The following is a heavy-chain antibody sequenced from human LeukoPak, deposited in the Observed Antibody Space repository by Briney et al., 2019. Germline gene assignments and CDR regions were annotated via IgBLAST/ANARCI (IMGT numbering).Heavy chain of an antibody. Sequence: GASVKVSCKASGYTFTSYYMHWVRQAPGQGLEWMGIINPSGGSTTYAQKFQGRVTMTRDTSTSKVYMELSSPRSEDTAVYYCARAGVPATIDLYYYYGMDVWGQGTTVTVSS. D-gene: IGHD2-2*01. CDR1: GYTFTSYY. CDR3: ARAGVPATIDLYYYYGMDV. V-gene: IGHV1-46*01. J-gene: IGHJ6*02. CDR2: INPSGGST.